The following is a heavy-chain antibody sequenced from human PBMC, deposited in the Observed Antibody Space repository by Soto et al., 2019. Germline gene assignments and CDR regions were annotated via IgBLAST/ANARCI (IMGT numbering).Heavy chain of an antibody. Sequence: QVQLQESGPGLVKPSETLSLTCTVSGASVSSGSYFWYWIRQPPGKGLDWIGYIYYSGSTSYNPSLMVRVSMSVDTSKRHFSLPLTSLNAADTAVYYCAMASGPTSRWPALVYWGQGPLVTVSS. V-gene: IGHV4-61*03. CDR1: GASVSSGSYF. CDR3: AMASGPTSRWPALVY. D-gene: IGHD6-13*01. CDR2: IYYSGST. J-gene: IGHJ4*02.